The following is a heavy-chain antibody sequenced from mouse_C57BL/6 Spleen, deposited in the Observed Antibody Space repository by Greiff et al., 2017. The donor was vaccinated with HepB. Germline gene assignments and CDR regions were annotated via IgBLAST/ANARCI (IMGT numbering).Heavy chain of an antibody. D-gene: IGHD2-5*01. CDR1: GYAFSSSW. Sequence: QVQLQQSGPELVKPGASVKISCKASGYAFSSSWMNWVKQRPGKGLEWIGRIYPGDGDTNYNGKFKGKATLTADKSSSTAYMQLSSLTSEDSAVYFCARWYSNYYAMDYWGQGTSVTVSS. J-gene: IGHJ4*01. CDR3: ARWYSNYYAMDY. V-gene: IGHV1-82*01. CDR2: IYPGDGDT.